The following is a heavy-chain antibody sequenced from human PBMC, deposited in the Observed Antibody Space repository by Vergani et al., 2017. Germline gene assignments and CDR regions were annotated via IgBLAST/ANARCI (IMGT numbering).Heavy chain of an antibody. V-gene: IGHV3-23*01. CDR2: ISGRGCST. CDR1: GFTFNHYA. D-gene: IGHD5-12*01. CDR3: AKANPRDSGYDYLYYYHAMDV. Sequence: EVQLLESGGDLVQPGGSLRLSCAASGFTFNHYAMNWVRQAPGKGLEWVSVISGRGCSTNYAVSVKGRFTISRDSSKNTLYLQMNSLSAGDTAVYYCAKANPRDSGYDYLYYYHAMDVWGQGTTVTVYS. J-gene: IGHJ6*02.